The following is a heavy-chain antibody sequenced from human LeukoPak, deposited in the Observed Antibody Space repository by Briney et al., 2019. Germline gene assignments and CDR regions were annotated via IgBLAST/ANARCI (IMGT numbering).Heavy chain of an antibody. CDR2: IYYSGST. CDR3: ARDASRTAWFDP. CDR1: GGSISSYY. D-gene: IGHD1-14*01. Sequence: SETLSLTCTVSGGSISSYYWGWIRQPPGKGLEWIGSIYYSGSTYYNPSLKSRVTISVDTSKNQFSLKLSSVTAADTAVYYCARDASRTAWFDPWGQGTLVTVSS. V-gene: IGHV4-39*07. J-gene: IGHJ5*02.